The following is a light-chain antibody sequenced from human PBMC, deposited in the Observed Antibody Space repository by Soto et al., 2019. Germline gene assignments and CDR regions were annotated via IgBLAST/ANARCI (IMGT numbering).Light chain of an antibody. CDR1: LSVSSR. CDR2: GAS. V-gene: IGKV3-15*01. CDR3: QQYKNWPWT. Sequence: VLTQSPGTLSLSPGERATLSCRSSLSVSSRLAWYQQRPGQAPRLLISGASTRATGIPARFSGSGSGTEFSLTISSLQSEDFAVYYCQQYKNWPWTFGQGTKVDIK. J-gene: IGKJ1*01.